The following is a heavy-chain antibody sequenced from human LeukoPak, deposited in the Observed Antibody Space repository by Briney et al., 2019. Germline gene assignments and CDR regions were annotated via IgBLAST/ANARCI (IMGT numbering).Heavy chain of an antibody. CDR3: ARDHSGTYDNVLDY. V-gene: IGHV3-33*08. CDR1: GFTFRSYG. CDR2: IWYDGSNR. D-gene: IGHD3-10*01. J-gene: IGHJ4*02. Sequence: GGSLRLSCAASGFTFRSYGIHWVRQAPGKGLEWVAVIWYDGSNRYYADSLKGRLTISRDNSKNTLYLQMNSLRAEDTAVYYCARDHSGTYDNVLDYWGQGTLVTVSS.